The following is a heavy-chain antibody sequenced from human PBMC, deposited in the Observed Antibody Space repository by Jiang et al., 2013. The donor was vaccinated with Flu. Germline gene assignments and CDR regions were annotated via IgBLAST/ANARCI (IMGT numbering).Heavy chain of an antibody. Sequence: GAEVKKPGASVKISCKASEYTFPNSYIHWVRQAPGEGLEWMGEISSSGRSSNHAQKFQGRLTMTKDASTSTVYMELSSLTSDDTAVYYCATYGDGVSYHHFGLDVWGRGTTVIVSS. J-gene: IGHJ6*02. V-gene: IGHV1-46*01. CDR1: EYTFPNSY. CDR2: ISSSGRSS. D-gene: IGHD2-21*02. CDR3: ATYGDGVSYHHFGLDV.